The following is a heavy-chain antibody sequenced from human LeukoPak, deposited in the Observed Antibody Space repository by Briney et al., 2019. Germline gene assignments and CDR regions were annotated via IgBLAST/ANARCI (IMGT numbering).Heavy chain of an antibody. Sequence: SVKVSCKASGGTFSSYAISWVRQAPGQGLEWMGGIIPIFGTANYAQKFQGRVTITTDESTSTSYMELSSLRSEDTAVYYCARSSRELLFGDYWGQGTLVTVSS. D-gene: IGHD1-26*01. CDR3: ARSSRELLFGDY. CDR1: GGTFSSYA. CDR2: IIPIFGTA. V-gene: IGHV1-69*05. J-gene: IGHJ4*02.